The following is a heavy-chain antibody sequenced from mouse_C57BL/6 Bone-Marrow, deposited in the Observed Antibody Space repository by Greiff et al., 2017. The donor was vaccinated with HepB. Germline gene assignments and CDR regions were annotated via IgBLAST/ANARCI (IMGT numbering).Heavy chain of an antibody. J-gene: IGHJ4*01. CDR2: ISNGGGST. D-gene: IGHD1-3*01. CDR1: GFTFSDYY. V-gene: IGHV5-12*01. CDR3: ARHGNNYMDY. Sequence: EVQGVESGGGLVQPGGSLKLSCAASGFTFSDYYMYWVRQTPEKRLEWVAYISNGGGSTYYPDTVKGRFTISRDNAKNTLYLQMSRLKSEDTAMYYCARHGNNYMDYWGQGTSVTVSS.